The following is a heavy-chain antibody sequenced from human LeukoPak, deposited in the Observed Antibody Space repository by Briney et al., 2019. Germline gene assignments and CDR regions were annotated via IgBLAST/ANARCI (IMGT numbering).Heavy chain of an antibody. CDR1: GFTFSSYG. CDR3: AKDRITYYYGSGTSGSWFDP. CDR2: ISGSGGST. V-gene: IGHV3-23*01. D-gene: IGHD3-10*01. Sequence: GGSLRLSCAASGFTFSSYGMSWVRQAPGKGLEWVSAISGSGGSTYYADSVKGRFTISRDNSKNTLYLQMNSLRAEDTAVYYCAKDRITYYYGSGTSGSWFDPWGQGTLVTVSS. J-gene: IGHJ5*02.